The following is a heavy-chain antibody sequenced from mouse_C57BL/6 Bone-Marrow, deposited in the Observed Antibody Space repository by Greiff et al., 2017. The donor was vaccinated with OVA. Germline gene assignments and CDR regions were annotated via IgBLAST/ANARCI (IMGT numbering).Heavy chain of an antibody. D-gene: IGHD1-1*01. CDR1: GYTFTSYW. Sequence: QVQLQQPGAELVKPGASVKLSCKASGYTFTSYWMQWVKQRPGQGLEWIGEIDPSDSYTNYNQKFKGKATLTVDTSSSTAYMQLSSLTSEDSAVYYCAREKPLLAMDYWGQGTSVNVSS. CDR2: IDPSDSYT. J-gene: IGHJ4*01. V-gene: IGHV1-50*01. CDR3: AREKPLLAMDY.